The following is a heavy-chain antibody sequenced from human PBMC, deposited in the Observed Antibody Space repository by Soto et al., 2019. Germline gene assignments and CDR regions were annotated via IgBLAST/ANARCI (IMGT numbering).Heavy chain of an antibody. D-gene: IGHD3-10*01. CDR1: GFTFSSYA. Sequence: GGSLRLSCAASGFTFSSYAMSWVRQAPGKGLEWVSAISGSGGSTYYADSVKGRFTISRDNSKNTLYLQMNSLRAEDTVVYYCANHPYYGSGSYSREGYYYYYMDVWGKGTTVTVSS. CDR3: ANHPYYGSGSYSREGYYYYYMDV. V-gene: IGHV3-23*01. J-gene: IGHJ6*03. CDR2: ISGSGGST.